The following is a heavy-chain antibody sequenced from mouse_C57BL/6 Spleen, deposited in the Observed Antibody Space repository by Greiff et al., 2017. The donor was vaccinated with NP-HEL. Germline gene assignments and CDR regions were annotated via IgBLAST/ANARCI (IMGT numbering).Heavy chain of an antibody. CDR2: FYPGSGSI. CDR3: ARHEDLYYYGSSYDWYFDV. Sequence: VQLQQSGAELVKPGASVKLSCKASGYTFTEYTIHWVKQRSGQGLEWIGWFYPGSGSIKYNEKFKDKATLTADKSSSTVYMELSRLTSEDSAVYFCARHEDLYYYGSSYDWYFDVWGTGTTVTVSS. V-gene: IGHV1-62-2*01. D-gene: IGHD1-1*01. CDR1: GYTFTEYT. J-gene: IGHJ1*03.